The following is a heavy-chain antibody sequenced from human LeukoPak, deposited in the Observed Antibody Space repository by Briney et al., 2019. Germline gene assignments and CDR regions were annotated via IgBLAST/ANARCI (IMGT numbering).Heavy chain of an antibody. D-gene: IGHD3-10*01. Sequence: GASVKVSCKASGYILSSYNMHWVRQAPGQGLEWLGIINPSGGDTKYAQKFQGRVTITADESTSTAYMELSSLRSEDTAVYYCARDSFAPKGAQMVRGVNRFDPWGQGTLVTVSS. J-gene: IGHJ5*02. V-gene: IGHV1-46*01. CDR2: INPSGGDT. CDR3: ARDSFAPKGAQMVRGVNRFDP. CDR1: GYILSSYN.